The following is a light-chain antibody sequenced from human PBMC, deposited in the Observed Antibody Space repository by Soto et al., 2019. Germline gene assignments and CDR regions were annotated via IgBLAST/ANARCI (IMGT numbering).Light chain of an antibody. CDR3: QQYNNWPFS. CDR1: QSFSNK. Sequence: EIIFTPSPATLSVSPGEKVTLSCRASQSFSNKLAWYQQKPGQAPRLLMSATSTRATGIPARFSGSGSGTEFTLTVSSLQSEDFALYFCQQYNNWPFSFGPGTRLEIK. V-gene: IGKV3D-15*01. J-gene: IGKJ5*01. CDR2: ATS.